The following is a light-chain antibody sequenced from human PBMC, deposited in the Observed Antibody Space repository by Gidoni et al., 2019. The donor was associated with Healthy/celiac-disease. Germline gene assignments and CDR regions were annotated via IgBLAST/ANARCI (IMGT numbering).Light chain of an antibody. V-gene: IGLV3-27*01. CDR1: VLAKKY. Sequence: SYELTQPSSRSVSPGQTARITCSGDVLAKKYARWFQQKPGQDPVLVIYKDSERPSGIPERFSGSSSGTTVTLTISGAQVEDEADYYCYSAADNNRVFGGGTKLTVL. CDR3: YSAADNNRV. CDR2: KDS. J-gene: IGLJ3*02.